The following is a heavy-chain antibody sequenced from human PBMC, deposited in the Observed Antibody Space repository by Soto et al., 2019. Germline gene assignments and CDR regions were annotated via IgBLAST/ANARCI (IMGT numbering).Heavy chain of an antibody. J-gene: IGHJ4*02. Sequence: EVQLLESGGGLVQPGGSLRLSCAASGFAFGNSVMGYVRQAPGKGLEWVSSIRGDNAAYYADSVKGRFTISRDNSNSMLYLQMSYLRIEDTAVYYCAKLRPREPGWGGYHFEHWGQGALVTVST. CDR3: AKLRPREPGWGGYHFEH. D-gene: IGHD2-15*01. CDR2: IRGDNAA. CDR1: GFAFGNSV. V-gene: IGHV3-23*01.